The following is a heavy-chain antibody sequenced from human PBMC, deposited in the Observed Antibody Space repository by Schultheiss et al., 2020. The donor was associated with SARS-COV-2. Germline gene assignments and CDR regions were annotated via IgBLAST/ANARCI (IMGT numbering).Heavy chain of an antibody. CDR3: AKDPRIAAGGYYYYYMDV. CDR2: IWYDGSNK. J-gene: IGHJ6*03. D-gene: IGHD6-13*01. Sequence: GGSLRLSCAASGFTFSSYGMHWVRQAPGKGLEWVAVIWYDGSNKYYADSVKGRFTISRDNSKNTLYLQMNSLRAEDTAVYYCAKDPRIAAGGYYYYYMDVWGKGTTVTVSS. CDR1: GFTFSSYG. V-gene: IGHV3-33*06.